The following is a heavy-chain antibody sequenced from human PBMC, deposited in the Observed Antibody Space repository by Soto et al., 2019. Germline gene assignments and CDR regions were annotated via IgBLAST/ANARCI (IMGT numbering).Heavy chain of an antibody. Sequence: NPSETLSLTCTVSGGSISSHYWSWVRQAPGKGLEWIGHIYYRGSTNYNPSLRSRSTISVDASKSQFSPKLNSVTTADTAVYYCARDGREAYGMDVWGQGTKVTVSS. V-gene: IGHV4-59*11. CDR3: ARDGREAYGMDV. CDR2: IYYRGST. J-gene: IGHJ6*02. D-gene: IGHD1-26*01. CDR1: GGSISSHY.